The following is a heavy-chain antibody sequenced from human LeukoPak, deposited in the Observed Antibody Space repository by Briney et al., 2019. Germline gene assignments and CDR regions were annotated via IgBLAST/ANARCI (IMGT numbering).Heavy chain of an antibody. V-gene: IGHV3-7*01. D-gene: IGHD5-12*01. CDR1: GFTFSSYW. CDR3: AGDRGYSGYDVLFDY. Sequence: GGSLRLSCAASGFTFSSYWMSWVRQAPGKGLEWVANIKQDGSEKYYVDSVKGRFTISRDNAKNSLYLQMNSLRAEDTAVYYCAGDRGYSGYDVLFDYWGQGTLVTVSS. J-gene: IGHJ4*02. CDR2: IKQDGSEK.